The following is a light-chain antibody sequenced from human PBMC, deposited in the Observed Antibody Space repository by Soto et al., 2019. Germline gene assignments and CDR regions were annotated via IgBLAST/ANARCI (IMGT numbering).Light chain of an antibody. CDR1: QSVRSTY. CDR3: QWYVTSVI. CDR2: DAS. V-gene: IGKV3-20*01. J-gene: IGKJ3*01. Sequence: EIVLAQSPGTLSLSPGEPATLSCRTSQSVRSTYLAWYQQKPGQAPRLIIYDASSRAAGIPDRFSGSGSGTDFTLSISRLEPDDFAVYYCQWYVTSVIFGPGTKVDIK.